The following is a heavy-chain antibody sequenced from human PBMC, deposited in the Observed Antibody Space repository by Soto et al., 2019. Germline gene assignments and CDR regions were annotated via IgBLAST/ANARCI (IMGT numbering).Heavy chain of an antibody. CDR3: ARVSGWYFLDY. CDR1: GYIFTDYY. V-gene: IGHV1-2*06. Sequence: ASVKVSCKASGYIFTDYYMHWVRQAPGQELGWMGRINPNSGDTNYSQKFQGRVTMTRDTSISTAYTELSSLRSEDTAMYYCARVSGWYFLDYWGQGTLVTVSS. D-gene: IGHD6-13*01. CDR2: INPNSGDT. J-gene: IGHJ4*02.